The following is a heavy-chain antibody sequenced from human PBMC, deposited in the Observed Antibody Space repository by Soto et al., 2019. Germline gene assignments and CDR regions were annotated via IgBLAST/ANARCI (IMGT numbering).Heavy chain of an antibody. CDR1: GGSISSGGYY. Sequence: SETLSLTCTVSGGSISSGGYYWSWIRQHPGKGLEWIGYIYYSGSTYYNPSLKSRVTISVDTSKNQFSLKLSSVTAADTAVYYCARGHDYKYNWFDPCGQRTLVTVSS. J-gene: IGHJ5*02. V-gene: IGHV4-31*03. CDR2: IYYSGST. D-gene: IGHD4-4*01. CDR3: ARGHDYKYNWFDP.